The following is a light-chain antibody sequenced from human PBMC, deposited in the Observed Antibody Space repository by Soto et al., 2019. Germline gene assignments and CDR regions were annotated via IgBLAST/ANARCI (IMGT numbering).Light chain of an antibody. CDR2: AAS. CDR3: QQRNSYPIT. Sequence: AIRMTQSPSSFSASTGDRVSITCRARQGISSYLAWYQQKPGKAPKLLIYAASTLQSGVPSRFSGSGSGTEFTLTISSLQPEDFATYFCQQRNSYPITFGQGTRLEI. CDR1: QGISSY. V-gene: IGKV1-8*01. J-gene: IGKJ5*01.